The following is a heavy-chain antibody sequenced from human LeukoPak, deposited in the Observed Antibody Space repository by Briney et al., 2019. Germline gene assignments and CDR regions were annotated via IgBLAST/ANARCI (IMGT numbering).Heavy chain of an antibody. D-gene: IGHD6-13*01. CDR2: IIPIFDTT. Sequence: ASVKVSCKASRGTFSGYVISWVRQAPGQGLEWMGRIIPIFDTTNYAQKFQGRVTITTDESTSTAYMELSSLRSEDTAVYYCARHPAGGIGMVPPYYFDYWGQGTLVTVSS. CDR3: ARHPAGGIGMVPPYYFDY. V-gene: IGHV1-69*05. CDR1: RGTFSGYV. J-gene: IGHJ4*02.